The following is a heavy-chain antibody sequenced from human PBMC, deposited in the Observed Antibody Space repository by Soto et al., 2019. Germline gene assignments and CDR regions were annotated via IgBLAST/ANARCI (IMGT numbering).Heavy chain of an antibody. D-gene: IGHD3-10*01. V-gene: IGHV3-9*01. CDR1: GFTFDDFS. Sequence: GGSLRLSCAASGFTFDDFSMHWVRQRPGKGLEWVSTITWTSGTIGYADSVKGRFTISRDNAKNSLYLQMNSLRADDTALYYYAKGVKLDYLDVWGKGTTVTVSS. J-gene: IGHJ6*03. CDR2: ITWTSGTI. CDR3: AKGVKLDYLDV.